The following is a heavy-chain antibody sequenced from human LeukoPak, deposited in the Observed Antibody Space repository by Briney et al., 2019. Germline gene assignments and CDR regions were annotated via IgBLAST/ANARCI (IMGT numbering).Heavy chain of an antibody. D-gene: IGHD6-13*01. V-gene: IGHV3-23*01. J-gene: IGHJ6*02. CDR1: GFTFSGYG. CDR2: ISASGGST. Sequence: PGGSLRLSCAASGFTFSGYGMSWVRQAPGKGLEWVSGISASGGSTAYADSVKGRFTVSRDNSNNTMYLQVNSLRAEDTALYYCAKDSMSRSWNYHYGMDVWGQGTTVLVSS. CDR3: AKDSMSRSWNYHYGMDV.